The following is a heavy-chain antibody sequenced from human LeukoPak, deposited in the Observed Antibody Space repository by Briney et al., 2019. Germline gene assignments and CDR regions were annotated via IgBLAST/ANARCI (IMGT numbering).Heavy chain of an antibody. CDR2: INHSGST. D-gene: IGHD2-2*02. V-gene: IGHV4-34*01. CDR3: ARVLGYCSSTSCYIITNWFDP. Sequence: SETLSLTCAVYGGSFSGYYWSWIRQPPGKGLEWIGEINHSGSTNYNPSLKSRVTISVDTSKNQFSLKLSSVTAADTAVYYCARVLGYCSSTSCYIITNWFDPWGQGTLVTVSS. CDR1: GGSFSGYY. J-gene: IGHJ5*02.